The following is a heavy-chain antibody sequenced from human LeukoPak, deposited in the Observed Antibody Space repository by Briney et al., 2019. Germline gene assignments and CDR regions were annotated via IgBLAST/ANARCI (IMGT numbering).Heavy chain of an antibody. D-gene: IGHD3-22*01. CDR3: ARGPMNFDAFDI. J-gene: IGHJ3*02. V-gene: IGHV4-4*09. Sequence: KSSETLSLTCTVSGGSISSYYWGWIRQPPGKGLEWIGYIYTSGSTNYNPSLKSRVTISVDTSKNQFSLKLSSVTAADTAVYYCARGPMNFDAFDIWGQGTMVTVSS. CDR2: IYTSGST. CDR1: GGSISSYY.